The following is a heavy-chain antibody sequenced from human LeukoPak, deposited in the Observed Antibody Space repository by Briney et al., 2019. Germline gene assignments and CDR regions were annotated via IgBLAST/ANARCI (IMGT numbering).Heavy chain of an antibody. CDR3: ARDGVAAAGTGNDY. J-gene: IGHJ4*02. D-gene: IGHD6-13*01. Sequence: HPGGSLRLSCAASGFTFSSYSMNWVRQAPGKGLEWVSYISSSSSTIYYADSVKGRFTISRDNAKNSLYLQMNCLRAEDTAVYYCARDGVAAAGTGNDYWGQGTLVTVSS. CDR1: GFTFSSYS. CDR2: ISSSSSTI. V-gene: IGHV3-48*01.